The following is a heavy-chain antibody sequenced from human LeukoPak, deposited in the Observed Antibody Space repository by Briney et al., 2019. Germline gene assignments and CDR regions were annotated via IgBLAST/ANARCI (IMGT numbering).Heavy chain of an antibody. Sequence: ASVKVSCKASGYTFTGYYMHWVRQAPGQGLEWMGWINPNSGGTNYAQKFQGRVTMTRDTSISTAYMELSRLRSDDTAVYYCARTGYLSEANHYYYYYYMDVWGKGTTVTVSS. CDR1: GYTFTGYY. J-gene: IGHJ6*03. CDR2: INPNSGGT. V-gene: IGHV1-2*02. CDR3: ARTGYLSEANHYYYYYYMDV. D-gene: IGHD5-18*01.